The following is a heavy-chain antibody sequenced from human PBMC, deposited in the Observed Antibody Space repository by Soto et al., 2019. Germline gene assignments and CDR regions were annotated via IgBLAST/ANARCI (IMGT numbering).Heavy chain of an antibody. J-gene: IGHJ5*02. D-gene: IGHD5-12*01. CDR3: ARYLRGSGSIYTYFDP. CDR2: INVDNGNT. V-gene: IGHV1-3*05. Sequence: QVQLVQSGAEEKKPGASVKVSCKASGYTFTTSTMHWVRQAPGQVLEWMGWINVDNGNTKYSHKFQGRVTITRDTSESTAHMDLSRLTSEDTAIYYCARYLRGSGSIYTYFDPWGQGTPVNLSS. CDR1: GYTFTTST.